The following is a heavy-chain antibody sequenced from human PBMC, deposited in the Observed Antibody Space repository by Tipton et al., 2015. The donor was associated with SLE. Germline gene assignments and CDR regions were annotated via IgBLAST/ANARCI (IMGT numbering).Heavy chain of an antibody. J-gene: IGHJ3*02. D-gene: IGHD3-22*01. Sequence: TLSLTCAVSGGSISSGGYSWSWIRQPPGKGLEWIGYIYHSGSTYYNPSLKSRVTISVDRSKNQFSLKLSSVTAADTAVYYCARDYYDSSGDAFDIWGQGTMVTVSS. CDR1: GGSISSGGYS. CDR3: ARDYYDSSGDAFDI. CDR2: IYHSGST. V-gene: IGHV4-30-2*01.